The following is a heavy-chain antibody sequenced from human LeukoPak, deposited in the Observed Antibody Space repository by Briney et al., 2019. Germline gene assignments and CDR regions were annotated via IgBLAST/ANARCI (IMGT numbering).Heavy chain of an antibody. J-gene: IGHJ4*02. CDR3: ARDLGYSSGPPPC. D-gene: IGHD6-19*01. CDR1: GFTFSSYS. Sequence: GGSLRLSCAASGFTFSSYSMNWARQAPGKWLEWVSSISSSSSYIYYADSVKGRFTISRDNAKNSLYLQMNSLRAEDTAVYYCARDLGYSSGPPPCWGQGTLVTVSS. V-gene: IGHV3-21*01. CDR2: ISSSSSYI.